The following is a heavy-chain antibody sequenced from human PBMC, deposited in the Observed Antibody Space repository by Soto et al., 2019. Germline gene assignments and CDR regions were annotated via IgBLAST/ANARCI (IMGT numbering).Heavy chain of an antibody. Sequence: SVKVSCKASGGTFSSYTISWVRQAPGQGLEWMGRIIPILGIANYAQKFQGRVTITADKSTSTAYMELSSLRSEDTAVYYCARTSSTSTNWFDPWGQGTLVTVSS. CDR1: GGTFSSYT. J-gene: IGHJ5*02. CDR3: ARTSSTSTNWFDP. D-gene: IGHD2-2*01. CDR2: IIPILGIA. V-gene: IGHV1-69*02.